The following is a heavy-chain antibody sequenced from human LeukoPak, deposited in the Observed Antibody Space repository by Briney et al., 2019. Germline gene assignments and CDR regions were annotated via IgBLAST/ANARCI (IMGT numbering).Heavy chain of an antibody. CDR3: MRDYMGWFDP. Sequence: GRSLRLSCAASGFTFNTYGMNWVRQAPGKGLEWVAIISLDGSTEFYADSVKGRFTISRDTASNTMHLEMNNLRIEDTAVYYCMRDYMGWFDPWGQGSLVTVSS. CDR2: ISLDGSTE. CDR1: GFTFNTYG. J-gene: IGHJ5*02. V-gene: IGHV3-30*19. D-gene: IGHD3-10*01.